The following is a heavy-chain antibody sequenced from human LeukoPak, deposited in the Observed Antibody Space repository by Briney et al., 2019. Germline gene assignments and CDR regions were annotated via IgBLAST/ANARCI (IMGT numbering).Heavy chain of an antibody. Sequence: GESLQISCKGSGYSFTSYWIGWVRQLPGKGLEWMGIIYPGDSDTRYSPSFQGQVTISADKSISTAYLQWSSLKASDTAMYYCARTRATGYYLGYYFDYRVQGTLVTVSS. D-gene: IGHD3-9*01. CDR1: GYSFTSYW. CDR3: ARTRATGYYLGYYFDY. V-gene: IGHV5-51*01. J-gene: IGHJ4*02. CDR2: IYPGDSDT.